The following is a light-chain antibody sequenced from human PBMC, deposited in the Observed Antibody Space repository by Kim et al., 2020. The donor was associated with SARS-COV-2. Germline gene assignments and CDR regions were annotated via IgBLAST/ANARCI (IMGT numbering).Light chain of an antibody. CDR1: QSVSSN. V-gene: IGKV3-15*01. Sequence: EIVMTQSPAPLSVSPGERATLSCRASQSVSSNLAWYQQKPGQAPRLLIYGASTRATGIPARFSGSGSGTEFTLTISSLQSEDFAVYYCQQYNNWPGFGPGTKVDIK. J-gene: IGKJ3*01. CDR3: QQYNNWPG. CDR2: GAS.